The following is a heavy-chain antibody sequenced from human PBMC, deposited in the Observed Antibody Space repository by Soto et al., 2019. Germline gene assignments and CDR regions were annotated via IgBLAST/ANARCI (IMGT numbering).Heavy chain of an antibody. V-gene: IGHV1-2*02. D-gene: IGHD6-25*01. J-gene: IGHJ4*01. CDR1: GDRFTGYS. CDR2: INPKGGGT. Sequence: ASVKASCKTSGDRFTGYSVHWVRQAPGHGPEWMGWINPKGGGTKYAQKFQGRVTMTRDTSISTVFMELSRVTSDDTAVYYWAREAVSRGNLRNAKCFECWGQGSLFTLS. CDR3: AREAVSRGNLRNAKCFEC.